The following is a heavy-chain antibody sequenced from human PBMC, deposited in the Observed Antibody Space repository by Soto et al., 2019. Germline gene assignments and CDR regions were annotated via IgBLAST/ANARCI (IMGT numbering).Heavy chain of an antibody. CDR2: ISWNSGSI. J-gene: IGHJ4*02. D-gene: IGHD3-22*01. Sequence: GGSLTLSCAASGFSFDDYAMHWVRQAPGKGLEWVSGISWNSGSIGYADSVKGRFTISRDNAKNSLYLQMNSLRAEDTALYYCAKALEGYDSNGYYFVDWWGQTPLVTASS. CDR3: AKALEGYDSNGYYFVDW. CDR1: GFSFDDYA. V-gene: IGHV3-9*01.